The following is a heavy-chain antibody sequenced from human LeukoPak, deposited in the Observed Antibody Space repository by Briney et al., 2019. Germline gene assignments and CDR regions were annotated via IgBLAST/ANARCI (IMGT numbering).Heavy chain of an antibody. CDR1: GYTFTSYY. D-gene: IGHD5-24*01. CDR2: INPSGGSN. V-gene: IGHV1-46*01. CDR3: ERESGREDGYTYDS. Sequence: ASVRLSCKASGYTFTSYYMHWVRQAPGQGLEWMGIINPSGGSNSYAQKFQGRVTMTRDMSTSTVYMELSSLRSEDTAVYYCERESGREDGYTYDSWGQGTLVTVSS. J-gene: IGHJ4*02.